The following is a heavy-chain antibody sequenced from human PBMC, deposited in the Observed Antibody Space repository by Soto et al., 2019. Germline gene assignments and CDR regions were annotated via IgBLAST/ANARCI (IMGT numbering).Heavy chain of an antibody. CDR3: ARSRYDFWSGKYYFDY. CDR1: GYTFTSYD. V-gene: IGHV1-8*01. J-gene: IGHJ4*02. Sequence: QVQLVQSGAEVKKPGASVKVSCKASGYTFTSYDINWVRQATGQGLEWMGWMNPNSGNTGYAQKFQGRVTMTRNTSISTAYMEPSSLRSEDTAVYYCARSRYDFWSGKYYFDYWGQGTLVTVSS. CDR2: MNPNSGNT. D-gene: IGHD3-3*01.